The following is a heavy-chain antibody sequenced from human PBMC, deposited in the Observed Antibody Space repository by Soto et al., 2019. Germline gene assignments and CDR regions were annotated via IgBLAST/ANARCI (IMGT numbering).Heavy chain of an antibody. J-gene: IGHJ6*02. CDR2: ISWNSGSI. D-gene: IGHD3-3*01. Sequence: GGSLRLSCAASGFTFDDYAMYWVRQAPGKGLEWVSGISWNSGSIGYADSVKGRFTISRDNAKNSLYLQMNSLRAEDTALYYCAKDAGYDFQYGMDVWGQGTTVTVSS. V-gene: IGHV3-9*01. CDR3: AKDAGYDFQYGMDV. CDR1: GFTFDDYA.